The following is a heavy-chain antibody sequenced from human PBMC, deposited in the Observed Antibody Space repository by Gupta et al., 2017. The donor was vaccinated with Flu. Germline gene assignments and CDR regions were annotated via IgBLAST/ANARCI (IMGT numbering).Heavy chain of an antibody. Sequence: EVQLVESGGGLVKPGGSLRLSCAASGFTFSNAWMRWVRQAPGKGLEWVGRIKSKTDGGTTDYAAPVKGRFTISRDDSKNTLYLQMNSLKTEDTAVYYCTTVAPGLMATIMGHWYFDLWGRGTLVTVSS. V-gene: IGHV3-15*01. D-gene: IGHD5-24*01. CDR1: GFTFSNAW. CDR3: TTVAPGLMATIMGHWYFDL. J-gene: IGHJ2*01. CDR2: IKSKTDGGTT.